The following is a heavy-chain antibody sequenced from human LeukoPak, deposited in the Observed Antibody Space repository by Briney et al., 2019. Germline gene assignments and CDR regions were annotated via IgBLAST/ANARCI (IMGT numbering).Heavy chain of an antibody. J-gene: IGHJ4*02. V-gene: IGHV3-30*02. CDR1: GFTFSSYG. Sequence: PGGSLRLSCAASGFTFSSYGMHWVRQAPGKGLEWVAFIRYDGSNKYYADSVKGRFTISRDNSKNTLYLQMNSLRAEDTAVYYCAKGGLGYCSSTSCYMDYWGQGTLVTVSS. CDR2: IRYDGSNK. D-gene: IGHD2-2*02. CDR3: AKGGLGYCSSTSCYMDY.